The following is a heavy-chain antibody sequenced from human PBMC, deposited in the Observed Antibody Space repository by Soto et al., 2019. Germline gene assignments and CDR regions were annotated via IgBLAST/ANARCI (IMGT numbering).Heavy chain of an antibody. CDR3: ATLDIVVVVAADYFDY. CDR2: ISGSGGST. J-gene: IGHJ4*02. Sequence: GGSLRLSCAASGFTFSSYAMSWVRQAPGKGLEWVSAISGSGGSTYYADSVKGRFTISRDNSKNTLYLQMNSLRAEDTAVYYCATLDIVVVVAADYFDYWGQGTLVTVSS. D-gene: IGHD2-15*01. V-gene: IGHV3-23*01. CDR1: GFTFSSYA.